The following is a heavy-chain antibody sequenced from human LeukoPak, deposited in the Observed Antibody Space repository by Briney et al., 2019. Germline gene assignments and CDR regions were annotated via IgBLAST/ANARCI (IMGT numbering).Heavy chain of an antibody. CDR3: AREGYYGSGSPPSLYFDY. D-gene: IGHD3-10*01. J-gene: IGHJ4*02. Sequence: GGSLRLSCAASGFTVSSNYMSWDRQAPGKGLEWVAVTSSDLNVKLYADSVKGRFTISRDNSRSTLYLQMNSLRPEDTAIYYCAREGYYGSGSPPSLYFDYWGQGTLVTVSS. CDR2: TSSDLNVK. CDR1: GFTVSSNY. V-gene: IGHV3-30*03.